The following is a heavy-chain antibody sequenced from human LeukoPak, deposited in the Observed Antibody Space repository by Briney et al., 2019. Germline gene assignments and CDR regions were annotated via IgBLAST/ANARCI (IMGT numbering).Heavy chain of an antibody. D-gene: IGHD3-10*01. J-gene: IGHJ4*02. V-gene: IGHV1-18*01. CDR1: GYTFTSYG. CDR3: ARILYYYASGGYLPDY. CDR2: ISAYNGNT. Sequence: GASVKVSCKASGYTFTSYGISWVRQAPGQGLEWMGWISAYNGNTNYAQKLQGRVTMTTDTSTTTAYVELRSLISDDTAVYYCARILYYYASGGYLPDYWGQGTLVTVSS.